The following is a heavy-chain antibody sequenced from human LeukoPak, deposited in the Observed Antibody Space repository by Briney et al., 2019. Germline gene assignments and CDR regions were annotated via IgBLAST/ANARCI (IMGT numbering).Heavy chain of an antibody. Sequence: PSGTLSLTCTVSGGSVSSGSYYWSWIRQPPGKGLEWIGYIYYSGSTNYNPSLKSRVTISVDTSKNQFSLKLSSVTAADTAVYYCARSEYPGHYFDYWGQGTLVTVSS. CDR3: ARSEYPGHYFDY. CDR1: GGSVSSGSYY. D-gene: IGHD2-2*01. V-gene: IGHV4-61*01. CDR2: IYYSGST. J-gene: IGHJ4*02.